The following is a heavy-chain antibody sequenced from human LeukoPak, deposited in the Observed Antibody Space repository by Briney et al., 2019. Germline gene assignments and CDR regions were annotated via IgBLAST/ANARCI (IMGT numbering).Heavy chain of an antibody. CDR3: ARVSVTVIPIFDY. J-gene: IGHJ4*02. CDR1: GFTFSSYG. D-gene: IGHD4-17*01. Sequence: GGTLRLSCAASGFTFSSYGMSWVRQAPGKGLEWVSAISGSGGSTYYADSVKGRFTISRDNSKNTLYLQMNSLRAEDTAVYYCARVSVTVIPIFDYWGQGALVTVSS. CDR2: ISGSGGST. V-gene: IGHV3-23*01.